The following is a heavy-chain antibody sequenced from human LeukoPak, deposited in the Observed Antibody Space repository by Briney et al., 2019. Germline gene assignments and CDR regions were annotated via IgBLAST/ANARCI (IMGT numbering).Heavy chain of an antibody. V-gene: IGHV4-38-2*02. Sequence: SETLSLTCAVSGYSISSGYYWSWIRQPPGKGLEWIGEINHSGSTNYNPSLKSRVTISVDTSKNQFSLKLSSVTAADTAVYYCARDWVGDFDYWGQGTLVTVSS. CDR2: INHSGST. CDR1: GYSISSGYY. CDR3: ARDWVGDFDY. D-gene: IGHD3-3*01. J-gene: IGHJ4*02.